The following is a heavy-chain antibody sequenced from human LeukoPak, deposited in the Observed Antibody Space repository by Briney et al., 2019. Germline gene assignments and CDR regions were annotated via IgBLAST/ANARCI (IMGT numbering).Heavy chain of an antibody. D-gene: IGHD5-18*01. CDR1: GVTFSSYW. Sequence: PGGSLRLSCAASGVTFSSYWMHWVRQAPGKGLVWVSRINSDGSSTSYADSVKGRFTISRDNAKNTLYLQMNSLRAEDTAVHHCARDTAMVWGDAFDIWGQGTMVTVSS. CDR3: ARDTAMVWGDAFDI. J-gene: IGHJ3*02. V-gene: IGHV3-74*01. CDR2: INSDGSST.